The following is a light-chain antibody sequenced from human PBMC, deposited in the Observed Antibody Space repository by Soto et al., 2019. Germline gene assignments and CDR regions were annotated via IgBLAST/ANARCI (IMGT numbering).Light chain of an antibody. V-gene: IGKV1-9*01. Sequence: DIQMTQSPSFLSASVGDRFTITCRASQGISSYLAWYQQKPGKAPKLLIYAASTLQSGVPSRFSGSGSGTDYTLTISSLEPEDCAIYYCQQRQYWPPITFGQGTRLEIK. CDR2: AAS. CDR1: QGISSY. CDR3: QQRQYWPPIT. J-gene: IGKJ5*01.